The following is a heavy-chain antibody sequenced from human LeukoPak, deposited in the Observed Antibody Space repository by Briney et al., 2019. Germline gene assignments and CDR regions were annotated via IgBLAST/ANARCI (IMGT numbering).Heavy chain of an antibody. V-gene: IGHV3-30*18. CDR2: ISYDGSNK. CDR3: AKDSYGYSSGGPLFDY. J-gene: IGHJ4*02. Sequence: GRSLRLSCAASGFSFSSYGMYWVRQAPGKGLEWVAIISYDGSNKYYADSVKGRFTISRDNSKNTLSLQMNSLRPEDTAVYYCAKDSYGYSSGGPLFDYWGQGALVTVSS. D-gene: IGHD6-19*01. CDR1: GFSFSSYG.